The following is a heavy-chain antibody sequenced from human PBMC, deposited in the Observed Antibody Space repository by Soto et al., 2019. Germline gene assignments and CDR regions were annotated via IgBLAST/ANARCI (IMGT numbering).Heavy chain of an antibody. CDR3: AREGDDYGDYVHY. D-gene: IGHD4-17*01. CDR2: IYYSGST. CDR1: GGSISSYY. J-gene: IGHJ4*02. Sequence: QVQLQESGPGLVKPSETLSLTCTVSGGSISSYYWSWIRQPPGKGLEWIGYIYYSGSTNYNPSLKSRVTISVDTSKNQFSLKLSSVTAADTAVYYCAREGDDYGDYVHYWGQGTLVTVSS. V-gene: IGHV4-59*01.